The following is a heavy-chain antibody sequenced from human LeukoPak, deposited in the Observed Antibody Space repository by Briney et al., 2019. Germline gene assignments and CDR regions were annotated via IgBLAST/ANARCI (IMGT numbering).Heavy chain of an antibody. CDR2: INHSGST. V-gene: IGHV4-34*01. J-gene: IGHJ4*02. D-gene: IGHD3-10*01. Sequence: ASETLSLTCAVYGGSFSGYYWSWIRQPLGKGLEWIGEINHSGSTNYNPSLKSRVTISVDTSKNQFSLKLSSVTAADTAVYYCARHRLWFGDQKGAYYFDYWGQGTLVTVSS. CDR1: GGSFSGYY. CDR3: ARHRLWFGDQKGAYYFDY.